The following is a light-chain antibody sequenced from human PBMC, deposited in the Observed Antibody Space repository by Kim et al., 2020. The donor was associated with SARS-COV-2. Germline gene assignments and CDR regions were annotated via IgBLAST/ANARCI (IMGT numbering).Light chain of an antibody. CDR2: GKN. CDR3: NSRDSSGNHWV. Sequence: GQTVRITCQGDRLRSYYASWYQQKPGQAPVLVIYGKNNRPSGIPDRFSGSSSGNTASLTITGAQAEDEPDYYCNSRDSSGNHWVFGGGTQLTVL. V-gene: IGLV3-19*01. J-gene: IGLJ3*02. CDR1: RLRSYY.